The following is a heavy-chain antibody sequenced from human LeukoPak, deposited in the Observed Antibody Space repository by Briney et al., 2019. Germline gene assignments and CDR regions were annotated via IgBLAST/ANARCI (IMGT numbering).Heavy chain of an antibody. CDR3: ARDLADYGEPFDY. D-gene: IGHD4-17*01. V-gene: IGHV4-34*01. Sequence: SETLSLTCAVYGXSFSGYYGSWIRQPPGKGLEWIGEINHSGSTNYNPSLKSRVTISVDTSKNQFSLKLSSVTAADTAVYYCARDLADYGEPFDYWGQGTLVTVSS. CDR2: INHSGST. CDR1: GXSFSGYY. J-gene: IGHJ4*02.